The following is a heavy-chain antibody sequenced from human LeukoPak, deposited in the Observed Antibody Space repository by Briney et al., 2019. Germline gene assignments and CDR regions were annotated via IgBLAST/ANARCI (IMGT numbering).Heavy chain of an antibody. CDR3: ARGAYYYDSSGYYWFDP. J-gene: IGHJ5*02. CDR2: INLSGYT. D-gene: IGHD3-22*01. Sequence: PSETLSLTCAVYGGSVNDYYWTWIRQPSGTGLEWIGEINLSGYTNYNPSLKSRVTISVDTSKNQFSLKLSSVTAADTAVYYCARGAYYYDSSGYYWFDPWGQGTLVTVSS. CDR1: GGSVNDYY. V-gene: IGHV4-34*01.